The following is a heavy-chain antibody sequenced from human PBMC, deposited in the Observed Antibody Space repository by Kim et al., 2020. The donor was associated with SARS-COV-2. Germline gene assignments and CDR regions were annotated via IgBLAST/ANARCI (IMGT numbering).Heavy chain of an antibody. CDR2: IYPGDSDT. CDR3: ARWGTWESIAARLPHYYYGMDV. V-gene: IGHV5-51*01. Sequence: GESLKISCKGSGYSFTSYWIGWVRQMPGKGLEWMGIIYPGDSDTRYSPSFQGQVTISADKSISTAYLQWSSLKASDTAMYYCARWGTWESIAARLPHYYYGMDVWGQGTTVTVSS. CDR1: GYSFTSYW. D-gene: IGHD6-6*01. J-gene: IGHJ6*02.